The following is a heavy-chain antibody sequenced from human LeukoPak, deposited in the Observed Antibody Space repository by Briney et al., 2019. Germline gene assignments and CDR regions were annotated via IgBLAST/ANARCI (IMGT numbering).Heavy chain of an antibody. CDR1: GFTFSSYA. CDR3: ARDSFDPTGFDP. J-gene: IGHJ5*02. D-gene: IGHD3-10*01. V-gene: IGHV3-30*04. CDR2: ISYGGGNK. Sequence: GRSLRLSCAASGFTFSSYAIHWVRQAPGKGLEWVAAISYGGGNKYYADSVKGRFTISRDNSKNTLYLQVNSLRAEDTAVYYCARDSFDPTGFDPWGQGTLVTVSS.